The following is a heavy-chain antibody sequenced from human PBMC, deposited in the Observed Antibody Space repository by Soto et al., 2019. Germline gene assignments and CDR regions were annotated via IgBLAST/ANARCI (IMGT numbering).Heavy chain of an antibody. CDR1: GYTFTRYG. CDR2: ISANNGNT. CDR3: TIGTTVETATY. Sequence: QVQLVQSGAEVKKPGASVKVSCKASGYTFTRYGITWVRPAPGPGLEWMGWISANNGNTNYAHKLQGRGTMTTHTASLTADMEPRRVRRDDRAVLYCTIGTTVETATYWGQGTRVTVSS. V-gene: IGHV1-18*01. D-gene: IGHD4-17*01. J-gene: IGHJ4*02.